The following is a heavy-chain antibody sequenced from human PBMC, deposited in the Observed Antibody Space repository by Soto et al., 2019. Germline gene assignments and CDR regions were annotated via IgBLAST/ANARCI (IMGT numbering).Heavy chain of an antibody. J-gene: IGHJ4*02. D-gene: IGHD6-13*01. CDR3: AKDGGQQLGFYYFDY. Sequence: GGSLRLSCAASGFTFTRYSMNWVRQAPGKGLEWVSSISSTTNYIYYGDSMKGRFTISRDNSKNTLYLQMNSLRAEDTAVYYCAKDGGQQLGFYYFDYWGQGTLVTVSS. CDR2: ISSTTNYI. CDR1: GFTFTRYS. V-gene: IGHV3-21*04.